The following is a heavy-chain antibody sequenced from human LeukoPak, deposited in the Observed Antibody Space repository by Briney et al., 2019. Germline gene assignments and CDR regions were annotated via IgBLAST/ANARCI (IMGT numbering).Heavy chain of an antibody. CDR2: ISNNGGYT. Sequence: GGSLRLSCAASGFTFSSTSMSWVRQAPGKGLEWVSAISNNGGYTYYADSVQGRFTISRDNSKSTLCLQMNSLRAEDTAVYYCGKQLGYCSDGSCYFPYWGQGTLVTVSS. J-gene: IGHJ4*02. D-gene: IGHD2-15*01. CDR3: GKQLGYCSDGSCYFPY. CDR1: GFTFSSTS. V-gene: IGHV3-23*01.